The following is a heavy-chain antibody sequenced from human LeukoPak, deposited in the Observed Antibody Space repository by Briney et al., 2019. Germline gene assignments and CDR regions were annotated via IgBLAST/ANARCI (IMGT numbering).Heavy chain of an antibody. J-gene: IGHJ4*02. D-gene: IGHD3-22*01. CDR1: GFTFSSYE. CDR3: AKDPPSYYYDSSGYYSPDGY. Sequence: GGSLRLSCAASGFTFSSYEMNWVRQAPGKGLEWVSYISSSGSTIYYADSVKGRFTISRDNSKNTLYLQMNSLRAEDTAVYYCAKDPPSYYYDSSGYYSPDGYWGQGTLVTVSS. V-gene: IGHV3-48*03. CDR2: ISSSGSTI.